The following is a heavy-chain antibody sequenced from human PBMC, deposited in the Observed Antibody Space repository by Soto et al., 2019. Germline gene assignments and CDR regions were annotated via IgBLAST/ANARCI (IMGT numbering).Heavy chain of an antibody. Sequence: SETLSLTCTVSGGSISGYYWSWIRQPPGKGLEWIGYIYYSGSTNYNPSLKSRVTISVDTSKNQFSLKLSSVTAADTAVYYCARHGAYYDFWSGYPGNWFDPWGQGTLVTVSS. V-gene: IGHV4-59*08. CDR3: ARHGAYYDFWSGYPGNWFDP. J-gene: IGHJ5*02. D-gene: IGHD3-3*01. CDR1: GGSISGYY. CDR2: IYYSGST.